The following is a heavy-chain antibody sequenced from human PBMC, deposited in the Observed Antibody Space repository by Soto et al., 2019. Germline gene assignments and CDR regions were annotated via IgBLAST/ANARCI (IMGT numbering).Heavy chain of an antibody. CDR3: AKVRYNWNYGELDY. V-gene: IGHV3-23*01. CDR2: ISGSGGST. CDR1: GFTFSSYA. D-gene: IGHD1-7*01. Sequence: PGGSLRLSCAASGFTFSSYAMSWVRQAPGKGLEWVSAISGSGGSTYYADSVKGRFTISRDNSKNTLYLQMNSLRAEDTAVYYCAKVRYNWNYGELDYWGQGTLVTVSS. J-gene: IGHJ4*02.